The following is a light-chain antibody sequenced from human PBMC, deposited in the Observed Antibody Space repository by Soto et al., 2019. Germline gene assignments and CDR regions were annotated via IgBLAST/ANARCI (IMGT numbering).Light chain of an antibody. Sequence: QSVLTQPASVSGSPGQSITISCTGTSSDVGGYNYVSWYQQHPGKAPKLMIYEVSNRPSGVSNRFSGSKSGNTASLTISGRQAEDEADYYCSSYTSSSTAVFGGGTQLTVL. J-gene: IGLJ7*01. CDR2: EVS. CDR3: SSYTSSSTAV. V-gene: IGLV2-14*01. CDR1: SSDVGGYNY.